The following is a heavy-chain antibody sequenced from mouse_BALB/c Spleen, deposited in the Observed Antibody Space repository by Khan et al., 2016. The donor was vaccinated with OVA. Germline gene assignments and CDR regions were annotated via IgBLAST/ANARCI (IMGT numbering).Heavy chain of an antibody. CDR1: GYTFTSYT. CDR2: INPSNGYT. Sequence: QVHVKQSGAELARPGASVKMSCKASGYTFTSYTIHWIQLRPGQGLEWIGFINPSNGYTNYNQKFKDKATLTADKSSTTVYMQLSSLTSDDSAVYNCVRDGAYHRNDGWFAYWGQGTLVTVSA. CDR3: VRDGAYHRNDGWFAY. V-gene: IGHV1-4*01. J-gene: IGHJ3*01. D-gene: IGHD2-14*01.